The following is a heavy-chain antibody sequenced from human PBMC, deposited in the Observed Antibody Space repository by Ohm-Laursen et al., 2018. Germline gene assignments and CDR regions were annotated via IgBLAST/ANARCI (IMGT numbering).Heavy chain of an antibody. CDR3: AKNHYDSGSYPYGMDV. CDR2: INPNTGGT. Sequence: SVKVSCRASGYTFTGHYMHWVRQAPGQGLEWMGWINPNTGGTNYAQKLQGRVTMTRDTSISTAYVELSSLRSDDTAVYYCAKNHYDSGSYPYGMDVWGQGTTVTVSS. V-gene: IGHV1-2*02. D-gene: IGHD3-10*01. J-gene: IGHJ6*02. CDR1: GYTFTGHY.